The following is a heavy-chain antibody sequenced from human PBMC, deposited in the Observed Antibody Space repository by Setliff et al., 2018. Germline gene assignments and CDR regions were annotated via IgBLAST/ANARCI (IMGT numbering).Heavy chain of an antibody. D-gene: IGHD3-22*01. CDR3: ARATYYYDSSGYFLDAFDI. CDR2: IIPIFGTA. Sequence: SVKVSCKASGGTFSSYAISWVRQAPGQGLEWMGGIIPIFGTANYAQKFQGRVTITTDESTSTAYMELSRLRSEDTAVYYCARATYYYDSSGYFLDAFDIWGQGTMVNVSS. V-gene: IGHV1-69*05. CDR1: GGTFSSYA. J-gene: IGHJ3*02.